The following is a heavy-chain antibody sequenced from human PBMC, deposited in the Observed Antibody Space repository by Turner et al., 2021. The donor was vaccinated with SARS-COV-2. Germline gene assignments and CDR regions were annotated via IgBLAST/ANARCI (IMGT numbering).Heavy chain of an antibody. Sequence: QVHLVQSGAEVKRPGASVKVSCQASGYTFTDYYVPWIRQAPGQSRECMEWINPSNGGTDYARKFPARVTMTRDTSISTAYMELSRLGSDDTAVYYCARPLSVDDAFDIWGQGTMVTVSS. D-gene: IGHD1-26*01. V-gene: IGHV1-2*02. CDR1: GYTFTDYY. CDR2: INPSNGGT. J-gene: IGHJ3*02. CDR3: ARPLSVDDAFDI.